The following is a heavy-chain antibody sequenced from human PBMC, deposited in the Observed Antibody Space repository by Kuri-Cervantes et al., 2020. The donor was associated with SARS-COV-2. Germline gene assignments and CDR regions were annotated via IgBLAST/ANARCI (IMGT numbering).Heavy chain of an antibody. CDR2: FDPEDGET. CDR1: GYTLTELS. Sequence: ASVKVSCKVSGYTLTELSMHWVRQAPGKGLECMGGFDPEDGETIYAQKFQGRVTMTEDTSTDTAYMELSSLRSEDTAVYYCATWSGYYYYMDVWGKGTTVTVSS. V-gene: IGHV1-24*01. J-gene: IGHJ6*03. CDR3: ATWSGYYYYMDV. D-gene: IGHD3-3*01.